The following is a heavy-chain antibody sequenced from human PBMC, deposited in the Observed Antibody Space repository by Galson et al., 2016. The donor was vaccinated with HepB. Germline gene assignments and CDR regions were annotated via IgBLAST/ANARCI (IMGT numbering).Heavy chain of an antibody. D-gene: IGHD5-24*01. CDR2: IWYDGTNK. CDR1: GFTFINYG. Sequence: SLRLSCAASGFTFINYGMHWVRQAPGKGLEWVALIWYDGTNKYYADSVEARFTISRDNSKNTVYLKMNSLRAEDTAVYYCAKDGGDGYNFPYYYGMDVWGQGTTVTVSS. J-gene: IGHJ6*02. CDR3: AKDGGDGYNFPYYYGMDV. V-gene: IGHV3-33*06.